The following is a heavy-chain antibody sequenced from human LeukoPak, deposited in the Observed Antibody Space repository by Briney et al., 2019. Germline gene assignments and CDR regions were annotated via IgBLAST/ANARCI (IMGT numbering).Heavy chain of an antibody. V-gene: IGHV4-59*01. Sequence: PSETLSLTCTVSGGSISSYYWSWIRQPPGKGLEWIGYIYYSGSTYYKPSLKSRVTISVDTSKNQFSLKLSSVTAADTAVYYCARDPGYYYDSSGYYDYWGQGTLVTVSS. CDR3: ARDPGYYYDSSGYYDY. CDR2: IYYSGST. CDR1: GGSISSYY. J-gene: IGHJ4*02. D-gene: IGHD3-22*01.